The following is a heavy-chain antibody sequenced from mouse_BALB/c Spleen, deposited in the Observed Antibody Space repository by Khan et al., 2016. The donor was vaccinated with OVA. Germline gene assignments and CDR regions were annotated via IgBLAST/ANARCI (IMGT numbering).Heavy chain of an antibody. Sequence: VQLVESGPGLVKPSQSLSLTCTVTGYSITSDYAWNWIRQFPGNTLEWMGYISYSGSTNYNPSLKSRISITRDTSKNQFILQLNSVTTEDTATYYCARDGSRYNYAMDYWGQGTSVTVSS. CDR3: ARDGSRYNYAMDY. V-gene: IGHV3-2*02. D-gene: IGHD2-3*01. J-gene: IGHJ4*01. CDR2: ISYSGST. CDR1: GYSITSDYA.